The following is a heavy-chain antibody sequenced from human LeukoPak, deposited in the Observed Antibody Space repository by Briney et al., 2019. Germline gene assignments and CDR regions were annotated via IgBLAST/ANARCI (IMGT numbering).Heavy chain of an antibody. J-gene: IGHJ5*02. CDR3: VRDWEHCSSTSCYRGADL. Sequence: GESLKISCKGSGYSFTSYWIAWVRQMPGKGLEWMGIIYPGDSATRYSPSFQGQVTISADKSISTAFLQWSSLKASDTATYYCVRDWEHCSSTSCYRGADLWGQGTLVTVSS. CDR2: IYPGDSAT. V-gene: IGHV5-51*01. D-gene: IGHD2-2*01. CDR1: GYSFTSYW.